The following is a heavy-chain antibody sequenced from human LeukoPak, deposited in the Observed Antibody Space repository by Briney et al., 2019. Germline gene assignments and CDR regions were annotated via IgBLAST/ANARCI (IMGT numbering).Heavy chain of an antibody. CDR3: ARQYYDILTGYYDAFDI. CDR1: GGSISSSSYY. Sequence: SETLSLTCTVSGGSISSSSYYWGWIRQPPGKGLEWIGSIYYSGSTYYNQSLKSRVTISVDTSKNQFSLKLSSVTAADTAVYYCARQYYDILTGYYDAFDIWGQGTMVTVSS. J-gene: IGHJ3*02. V-gene: IGHV4-39*01. CDR2: IYYSGST. D-gene: IGHD3-9*01.